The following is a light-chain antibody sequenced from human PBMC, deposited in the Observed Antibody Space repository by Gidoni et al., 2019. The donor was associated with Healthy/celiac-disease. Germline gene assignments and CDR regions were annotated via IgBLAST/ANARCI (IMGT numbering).Light chain of an antibody. Sequence: EIVLTQSPGTLSLSPGERATLSCRASQSVSSSYLAWYQQKPGQAPRLLIYGASSRATGIPDRCSGSGSGTDFTLTISRLEPEDCAVYYCQQYGSSRGLTFXGXTKVEIK. CDR2: GAS. CDR1: QSVSSSY. V-gene: IGKV3-20*01. CDR3: QQYGSSRGLT. J-gene: IGKJ4*01.